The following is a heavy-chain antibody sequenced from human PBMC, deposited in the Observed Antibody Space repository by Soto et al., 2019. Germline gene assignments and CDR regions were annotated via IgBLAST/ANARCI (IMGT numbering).Heavy chain of an antibody. J-gene: IGHJ4*02. D-gene: IGHD2-15*01. Sequence: GESLKISCKGSGYSFTSYWIGWVRQMPGKGLEWMGIIYPGDSDTRYSPSFQGQVTISADKSISTAYLQWSSLKASDTAMYYCASPASSFRYCSGGSCFSGVGYWGQGTLVTVSS. CDR1: GYSFTSYW. V-gene: IGHV5-51*01. CDR3: ASPASSFRYCSGGSCFSGVGY. CDR2: IYPGDSDT.